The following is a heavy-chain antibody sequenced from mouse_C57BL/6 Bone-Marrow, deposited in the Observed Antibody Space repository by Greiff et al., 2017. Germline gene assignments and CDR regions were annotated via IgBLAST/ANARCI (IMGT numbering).Heavy chain of an antibody. V-gene: IGHV1-81*01. CDR2: IYPRSGNT. D-gene: IGHD1-1*01. CDR1: GYTFTSYG. CDR3: ARSVFITTVVAHWYFDV. Sequence: QVHVKQSGAELARPGASVKLSCKASGYTFTSYGISWVKQRTGQGLEWIGEIYPRSGNTYYNEKFKGKATLTADKSSSTAYMELRSLTSEDSAVYFCARSVFITTVVAHWYFDVWGTGTTVTVSS. J-gene: IGHJ1*03.